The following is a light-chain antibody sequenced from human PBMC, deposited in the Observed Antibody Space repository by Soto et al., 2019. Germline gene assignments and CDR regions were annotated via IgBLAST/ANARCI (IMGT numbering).Light chain of an antibody. J-gene: IGKJ1*01. V-gene: IGKV3-20*01. Sequence: EIVLPQSPGTLSLSPGDRVTLSCRASQSVRNNFAWYQQIPGQAPRLLIYAASTRAPGIPDRFSGGGSGTDFTLTISRLEPEDFAVYYCQQYGSSPWTFGQGTKVDIK. CDR2: AAS. CDR3: QQYGSSPWT. CDR1: QSVRNN.